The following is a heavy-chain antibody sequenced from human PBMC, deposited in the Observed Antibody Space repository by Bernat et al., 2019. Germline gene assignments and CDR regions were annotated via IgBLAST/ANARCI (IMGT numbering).Heavy chain of an antibody. D-gene: IGHD1-26*01. J-gene: IGHJ3*02. Sequence: EVQLVESGGALVQPGGSLRLSCAASGFTFSSYSMNWVRQASGKGLEWVSYISRTSSNIYYADSVKGRFTISRDNAKNSLYLQMNSVRAEDTAVYYCAGETGEWELGIWGQGTMVTVSS. CDR2: ISRTSSNI. CDR1: GFTFSSYS. V-gene: IGHV3-48*01. CDR3: AGETGEWELGI.